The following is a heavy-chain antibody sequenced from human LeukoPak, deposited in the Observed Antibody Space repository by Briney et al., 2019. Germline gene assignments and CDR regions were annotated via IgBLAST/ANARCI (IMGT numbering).Heavy chain of an antibody. Sequence: GGSLRLSCAASGFTFSSYGMHWVRQAPGKGLEWVAVISYDGSNKYYADSVKGRFTISRDNSKNTLYLQMNSLRAEDTAVYYCAHTDYGGFQVDYWGQGTLVTVSS. CDR1: GFTFSSYG. J-gene: IGHJ4*02. D-gene: IGHD4-23*01. CDR3: AHTDYGGFQVDY. V-gene: IGHV3-30*03. CDR2: ISYDGSNK.